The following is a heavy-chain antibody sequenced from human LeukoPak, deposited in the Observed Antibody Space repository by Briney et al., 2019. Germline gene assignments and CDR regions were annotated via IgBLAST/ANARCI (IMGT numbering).Heavy chain of an antibody. Sequence: ASVKVSCKASGYTFTRYDINWVRQTTGQGLEWMGWMNPNTGNTGYAQNFQGRVTMTRNTSITTAYMELSSLRSDDTAVYYCARASAVSSIYNWFDPWGQGTLVTVSS. CDR1: GYTFTRYD. D-gene: IGHD2/OR15-2a*01. CDR3: ARASAVSSIYNWFDP. J-gene: IGHJ5*02. V-gene: IGHV1-8*01. CDR2: MNPNTGNT.